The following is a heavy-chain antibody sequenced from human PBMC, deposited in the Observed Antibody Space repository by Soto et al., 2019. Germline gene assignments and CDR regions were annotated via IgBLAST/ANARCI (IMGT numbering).Heavy chain of an antibody. D-gene: IGHD1-26*01. Sequence: QVQLQESGPGLVKPSQTLSLTCTVSGDSISSGGYYWSWIRQHPAKGLEWIGYIYYSGTASYNPSLQSRVSISVDTSNNQFSLKLNSVTAADTAVYYCAREGGSYSPHFDYWGQGTLVTVS. J-gene: IGHJ4*02. CDR1: GDSISSGGYY. V-gene: IGHV4-31*03. CDR2: IYYSGTA. CDR3: AREGGSYSPHFDY.